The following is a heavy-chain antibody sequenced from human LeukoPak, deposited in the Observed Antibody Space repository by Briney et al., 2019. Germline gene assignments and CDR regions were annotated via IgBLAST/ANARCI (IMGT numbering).Heavy chain of an antibody. Sequence: SETLSLTCTVSGGSINNYYWSWIRQPAGKGLEWIGRTYSGGSTNYNPSLESRATMSLDTSKNQLSLKLSSVTAADTAVYYCARPAAAGFDYWGQGTLVTVSS. D-gene: IGHD6-13*01. CDR3: ARPAAAGFDY. CDR1: GGSINNYY. CDR2: TYSGGST. V-gene: IGHV4-4*07. J-gene: IGHJ4*02.